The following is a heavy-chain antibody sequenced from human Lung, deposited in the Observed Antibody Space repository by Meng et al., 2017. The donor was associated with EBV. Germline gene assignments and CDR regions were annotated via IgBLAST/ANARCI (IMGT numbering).Heavy chain of an antibody. CDR3: VRGLDNWNILVFDY. Sequence: HGQLQQWGGGLLKPSETLSLTSGVYGESFDDYYWTWIRQPPGKGLEWIGEIKESEGANYNPSLKSRVSISLDTSRDQFSLTLNSVTAADTAVYYCVRGLDNWNILVFDYWGQGALVTVSS. CDR1: GESFDDYY. J-gene: IGHJ4*02. D-gene: IGHD1/OR15-1a*01. V-gene: IGHV4-34*01. CDR2: IKESEGA.